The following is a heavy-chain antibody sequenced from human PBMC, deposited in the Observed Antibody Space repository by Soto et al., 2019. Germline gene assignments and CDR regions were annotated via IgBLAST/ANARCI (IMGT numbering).Heavy chain of an antibody. D-gene: IGHD2-15*01. CDR1: GFSLGSSD. Sequence: GGSLRLSCAASGFSLGSSDMSWVRQAPGKGLEWVSSISGSGGSAYYADSVKGRFTISGDNAKGSLYLQMMSLTAEDTAIYYCVRGGGGGLFDPWGQGTMVTVSS. CDR3: VRGGGGGLFDP. V-gene: IGHV3-23*01. CDR2: ISGSGGSA. J-gene: IGHJ5*02.